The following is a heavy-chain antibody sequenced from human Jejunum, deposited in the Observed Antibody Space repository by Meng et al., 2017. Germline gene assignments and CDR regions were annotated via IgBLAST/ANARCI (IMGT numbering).Heavy chain of an antibody. CDR3: VKGVYYGMESLNDAFDV. CDR1: GFTFDDYA. D-gene: IGHD3-10*01. V-gene: IGHV3-9*03. J-gene: IGHJ3*01. Sequence: SLKISCAASGFTFDDYAMHWVRQAPGKGLEWVSSINWNAVIIGYAGSVKGRFTISRDNAKNSLYLQMNSLTVEDMALYYCVKGVYYGMESLNDAFDVWGQGTLVTVSS. CDR2: INWNAVII.